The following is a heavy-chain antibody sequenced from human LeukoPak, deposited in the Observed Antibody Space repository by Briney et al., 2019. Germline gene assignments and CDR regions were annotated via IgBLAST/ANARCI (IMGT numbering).Heavy chain of an antibody. D-gene: IGHD3-22*01. CDR1: GFTFHSYW. CDR3: AKADMIVVVTIDYDY. V-gene: IGHV3-74*01. Sequence: PGGSLRLSCAASGFTFHSYWMHWVRQAPGKGLVWVSRIDNDGGSTTYADSVKGRFTISRDNAKNTLYLQMNSVRAEDTAVYYCAKADMIVVVTIDYDYWGQGTLVTVSS. CDR2: IDNDGGST. J-gene: IGHJ4*02.